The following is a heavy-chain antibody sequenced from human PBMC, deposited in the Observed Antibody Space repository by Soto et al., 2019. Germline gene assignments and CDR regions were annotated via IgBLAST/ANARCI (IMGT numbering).Heavy chain of an antibody. V-gene: IGHV3-72*01. CDR3: SCLGAAGVH. Sequence: EVQLVESGGALVQPGGSLRLSCAASGFTFSDHHMDWVRQAPGKGLEWVGRTRNKGNSYTTVYAASVKGSFTISRDESNNSVYLQMNRLGVGDTAVYYCSCLGAAGVHWGQGTLVTVSS. CDR1: GFTFSDHH. J-gene: IGHJ4*02. CDR2: TRNKGNSYTT. D-gene: IGHD2-15*01.